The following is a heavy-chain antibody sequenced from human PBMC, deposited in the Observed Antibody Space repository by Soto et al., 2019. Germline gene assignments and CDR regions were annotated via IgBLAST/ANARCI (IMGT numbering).Heavy chain of an antibody. CDR1: GFSLTTTGVG. J-gene: IGHJ4*02. V-gene: IGHV2-5*02. CDR2: IYWDDAK. CDR3: GHVGGLEQWLYRLDH. D-gene: IGHD6-19*01. Sequence: QITLKESGPSLVKPTQTLTLTCTFSGFSLTTTGVGVVWIRQPPVKALEWLALIYWDDAKHYSPFLRSRLTVSTETTQKQVVLTPTHLCPSDTGTFLLGHVGGLEQWLYRLDHWGQGTVVTVSS.